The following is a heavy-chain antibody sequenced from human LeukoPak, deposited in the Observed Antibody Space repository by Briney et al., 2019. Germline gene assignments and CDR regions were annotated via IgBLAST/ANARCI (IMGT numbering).Heavy chain of an antibody. D-gene: IGHD3-10*01. V-gene: IGHV3-21*01. CDR3: ARSGGPGTYHQLRYNWFDP. CDR2: ITTISHYV. CDR1: GFTLSDYH. Sequence: GGSLRLSCAASGFTLSDYHMNWVRQAPGKGLEWLSSITTISHYVYYAGAVRGRFTISRDNAKNSLYLQMNSLRGEDTAVYYCARSGGPGTYHQLRYNWFDPWGQGTLVTVSS. J-gene: IGHJ5*02.